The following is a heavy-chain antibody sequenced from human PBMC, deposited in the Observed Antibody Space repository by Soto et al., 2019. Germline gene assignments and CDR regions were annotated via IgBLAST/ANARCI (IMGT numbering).Heavy chain of an antibody. CDR3: ARDGTGTVTAFDY. J-gene: IGHJ4*02. V-gene: IGHV1-18*01. Sequence: GASVKVSCKASGYTFTSYGLSWGRQAPGQGLEWMGWISAYNGNTNYAQKLQGRVTMTTDTSTSAAYMELRSLRSGDTAVYYCARDGTGTVTAFDYWGQGTLVTVSS. CDR2: ISAYNGNT. CDR1: GYTFTSYG. D-gene: IGHD4-17*01.